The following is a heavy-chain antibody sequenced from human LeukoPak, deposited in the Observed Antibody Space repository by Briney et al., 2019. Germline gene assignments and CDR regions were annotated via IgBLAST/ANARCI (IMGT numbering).Heavy chain of an antibody. J-gene: IGHJ3*02. CDR1: GGSISSYY. D-gene: IGHD4-23*01. Sequence: SETLSLTCTVSGGSISSYYWSWIRQPPGKGLEWIGYIYYSGSTNYNPSLKSRVTISVDTSKNQFSLKLSSVTAADTAVYYCARAGPTGVLAYDIWGQGARGTVSS. V-gene: IGHV4-59*01. CDR2: IYYSGST. CDR3: ARAGPTGVLAYDI.